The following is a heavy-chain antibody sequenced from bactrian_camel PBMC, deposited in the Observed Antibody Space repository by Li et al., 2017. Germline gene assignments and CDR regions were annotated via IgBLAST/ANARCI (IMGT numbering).Heavy chain of an antibody. V-gene: IGHV3S53*01. D-gene: IGHD2*01. CDR2: ITGDGST. CDR3: AAAEFELNPYCSGGYGRSDFGY. Sequence: VQLVESGGGSVQTGGSLRLSCKPSFFILDDFEMMWYRQTPGNECELVASITGDGSTYYTDAVKGRFTISHDAAKNSIDLQMNSLKPEDTAMYYCAAAEFELNPYCSGGYGRSDFGYWGQGTQVTVS. CDR1: FFILDDFE. J-gene: IGHJ6*01.